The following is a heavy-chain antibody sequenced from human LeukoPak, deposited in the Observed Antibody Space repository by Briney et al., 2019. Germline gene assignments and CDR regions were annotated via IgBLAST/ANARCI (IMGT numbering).Heavy chain of an antibody. CDR2: INPNSGGT. CDR1: GYTFTGYY. V-gene: IGHV1-2*02. D-gene: IGHD3-22*01. Sequence: ASVTVSCKASGYTFTGYYMHWVREAPGQGLEWMGWINPNSGGTNYAQKFQGRVTMTRDTSISTAYMELGRLRSDDTAVYYCACASNTMIVVASRFDIWGQETVFTVSS. CDR3: ACASNTMIVVASRFDI. J-gene: IGHJ3*02.